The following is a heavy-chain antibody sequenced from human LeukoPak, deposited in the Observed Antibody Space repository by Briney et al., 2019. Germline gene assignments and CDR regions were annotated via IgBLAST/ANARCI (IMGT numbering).Heavy chain of an antibody. D-gene: IGHD3-22*01. CDR1: GGSITSYY. CDR3: AGGPYSYDSSGAFDI. Sequence: PSETLSLTRSVSGGSITSYYWSWIRQPAGKGLEWIGRIYSSGNTDYSPSLKSRVTMSLDTSKNQFSLRLSSVTAADTAVYYCAGGPYSYDSSGAFDIWGQGTMVTVSS. V-gene: IGHV4-4*07. J-gene: IGHJ3*02. CDR2: IYSSGNT.